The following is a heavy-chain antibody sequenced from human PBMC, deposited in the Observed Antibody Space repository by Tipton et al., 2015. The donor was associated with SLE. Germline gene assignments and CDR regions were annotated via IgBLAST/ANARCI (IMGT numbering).Heavy chain of an antibody. CDR3: ARPVYCSSTYCTGPFHY. V-gene: IGHV4-38-2*01. J-gene: IGHJ4*02. D-gene: IGHD2-2*01. CDR1: SYSIYNGFY. Sequence: TLSLTCSVSSYSIYNGFYWGWIRQSPGKGLEWIGSIYRSGTAYYNPSLKSRVTMSVDTSKNQFSLRLSSVTAADTAVYYCARPVYCSSTYCTGPFHYWGQGTLVAVSS. CDR2: IYRSGTA.